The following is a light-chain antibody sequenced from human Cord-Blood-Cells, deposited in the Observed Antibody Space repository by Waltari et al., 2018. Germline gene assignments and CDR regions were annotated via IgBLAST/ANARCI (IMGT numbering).Light chain of an antibody. Sequence: DITMPHLPSTLSESVGDRVTITSRASQSISSWLAWYQQKPGKAPKLLIYKASSLESGVPSRFSGSGSGTEFTLTISSLQPDDFATYYCQQYNSYSWTFGQGTKVEIK. CDR1: QSISSW. J-gene: IGKJ1*01. CDR2: KAS. V-gene: IGKV1-5*03. CDR3: QQYNSYSWT.